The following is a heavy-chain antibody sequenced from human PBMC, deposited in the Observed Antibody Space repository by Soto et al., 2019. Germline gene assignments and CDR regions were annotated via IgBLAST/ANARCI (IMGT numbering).Heavy chain of an antibody. CDR1: GFTFNSYS. V-gene: IGHV3-48*02. Sequence: EVQLVESGGGLVQPGGSLRLSCAASGFTFNSYSMNWVRQAPGKGLEWVSYISSSSTTKYYTDSVKGRFTISRDNAKNSLYLQMNSLRDDDTAVYYCARPSSVWENWFDPWGQGTLGTVSS. D-gene: IGHD6-19*01. J-gene: IGHJ5*02. CDR2: ISSSSTTK. CDR3: ARPSSVWENWFDP.